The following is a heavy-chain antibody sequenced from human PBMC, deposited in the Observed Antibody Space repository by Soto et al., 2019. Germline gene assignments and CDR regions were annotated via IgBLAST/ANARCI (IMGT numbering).Heavy chain of an antibody. CDR2: ITAYNGNT. V-gene: IGHV1-18*01. Sequence: ASVKVSFKASGETFTSYGISWVRQAPGQGLEWMGWITAYNGNTNYAQRLQVTVTMTTDTSRSTAYMELRSLRSDGTAVYYCARELVGSLAVFYYWGQGTRVTISS. CDR1: GETFTSYG. J-gene: IGHJ4*02. D-gene: IGHD3-10*01. CDR3: ARELVGSLAVFYY.